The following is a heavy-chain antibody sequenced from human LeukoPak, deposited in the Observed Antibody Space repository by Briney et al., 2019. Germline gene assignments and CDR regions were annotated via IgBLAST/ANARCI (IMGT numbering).Heavy chain of an antibody. CDR2: IVVGSGNT. CDR1: GFTFTSSA. CDR3: ARDGVWGSSSQGTFDP. Sequence: SVKVSCKASGFTFTSSAMQWVRQARGQRLKWIGWIVVGSGNTNYAQKFQERVTITRDMSTSTAYMELSSLRSEDTAVYYCARDGVWGSSSQGTFDPWGQGTLVTVSS. J-gene: IGHJ5*02. V-gene: IGHV1-58*02. D-gene: IGHD6-6*01.